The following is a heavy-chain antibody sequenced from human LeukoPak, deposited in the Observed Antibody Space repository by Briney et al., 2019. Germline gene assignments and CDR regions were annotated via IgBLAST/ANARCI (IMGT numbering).Heavy chain of an antibody. Sequence: GGSLRLSCAASGFTFSSYSMNWVRQAPGKGLEWVSYISSSSSTIYYADSVKGRFTISRDNAKNSLYLQMNSLRAEDTALYYCAKEYCSGGSCYSGLWVHWGQGTLVTVSS. J-gene: IGHJ4*02. D-gene: IGHD2-15*01. CDR1: GFTFSSYS. V-gene: IGHV3-48*01. CDR2: ISSSSSTI. CDR3: AKEYCSGGSCYSGLWVH.